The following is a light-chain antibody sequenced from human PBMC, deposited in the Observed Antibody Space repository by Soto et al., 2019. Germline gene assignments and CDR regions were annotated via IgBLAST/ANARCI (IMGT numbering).Light chain of an antibody. J-gene: IGLJ3*02. CDR1: SSNIGSNN. V-gene: IGLV1-44*01. CDR2: SNN. CDR3: ATWDDSLNAWV. Sequence: QSVLTQPPSASGTPGQRVTISCSGSSSNIGSNNVNWFEQLPGTAPKLLIYSNNQRPSGVPDRFSGSKSGTSASLAISGLQSEDEADHYCATWDDSLNAWVFGGGTKLTVL.